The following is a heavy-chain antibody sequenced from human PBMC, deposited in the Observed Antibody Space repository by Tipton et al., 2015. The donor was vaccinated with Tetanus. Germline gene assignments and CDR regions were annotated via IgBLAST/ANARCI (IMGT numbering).Heavy chain of an antibody. J-gene: IGHJ2*01. V-gene: IGHV4-4*07. Sequence: GASINVYYWSWLRQPAGKGLEWIGRIYSSGTTRYNLSLRSRVTLSIDTSKNQFSLKLTSVTAADTAVYYCARSWARDFGGDHYYFDLWGRGTLVAVSS. D-gene: IGHD2-21*02. CDR1: GASINVYY. CDR3: ARSWARDFGGDHYYFDL. CDR2: IYSSGTT.